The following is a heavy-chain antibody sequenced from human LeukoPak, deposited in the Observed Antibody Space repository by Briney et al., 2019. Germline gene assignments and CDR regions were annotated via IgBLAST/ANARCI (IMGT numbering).Heavy chain of an antibody. J-gene: IGHJ6*03. CDR3: AREVPRGITGTQTYMDV. V-gene: IGHV3-74*01. CDR1: GFTFSSYW. Sequence: GGSLRLSCAASGFTFSSYWMHWVRQAPGKGLVWASRINSDGSSTRYADSVKGRFTISRDNAKNTLYLQMNSLRAEDTAVYYCAREVPRGITGTQTYMDVWGKGTTVTVSS. D-gene: IGHD1-7*01. CDR2: INSDGSST.